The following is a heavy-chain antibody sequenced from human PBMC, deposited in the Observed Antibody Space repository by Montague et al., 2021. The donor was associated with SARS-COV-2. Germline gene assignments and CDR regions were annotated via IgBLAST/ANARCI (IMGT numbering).Heavy chain of an antibody. CDR2: IYHTGST. V-gene: IGHV4-31*02. CDR1: GGSISSGGYY. J-gene: IGHJ3*02. Sequence: TLSLTCTVSGGSISSGGYYWSWIRQHPGKGLEWIGYIYHTGSTHYNXSLKSRVTISKETSKNHFSLNLSPVTAADSAVYYCARDSGYYDSSGYSYDAFDIWGQGTKVTVSS. CDR3: ARDSGYYDSSGYSYDAFDI. D-gene: IGHD3-22*01.